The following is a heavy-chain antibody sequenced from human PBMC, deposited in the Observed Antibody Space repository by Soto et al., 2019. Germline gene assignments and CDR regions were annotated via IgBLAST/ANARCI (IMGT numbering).Heavy chain of an antibody. CDR1: GFTFSSYG. J-gene: IGHJ5*02. CDR3: AREGGLLNWFDP. CDR2: ISYDGSNK. Sequence: PGGSLRLSCAASGFTFSSYGMHWVRQAPGKGLEWVAVISYDGSNKYYADSVKGRFTISRDNAKNSLYLQMNSLRDEDTAVYYCAREGGLLNWFDPWGQGTLVTVSS. V-gene: IGHV3-30*03.